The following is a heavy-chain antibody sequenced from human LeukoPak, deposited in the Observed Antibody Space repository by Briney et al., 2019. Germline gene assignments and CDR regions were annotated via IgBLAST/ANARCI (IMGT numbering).Heavy chain of an antibody. Sequence: PSETLSLTCTVSGGSISRYYWSCIRQPPGKGLEWIGYINYSGSTKYNPSLKSRVTISVDTSKNQFSLKLSSVTAADTAVYFCARDPHYGDILNDPFDIWGQGTMVTVSS. J-gene: IGHJ3*02. V-gene: IGHV4-59*01. CDR2: INYSGST. D-gene: IGHD4-17*01. CDR1: GGSISRYY. CDR3: ARDPHYGDILNDPFDI.